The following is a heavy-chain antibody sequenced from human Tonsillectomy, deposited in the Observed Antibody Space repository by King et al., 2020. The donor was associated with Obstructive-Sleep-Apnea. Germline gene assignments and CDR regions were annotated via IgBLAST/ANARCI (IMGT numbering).Heavy chain of an antibody. D-gene: IGHD5-24*01. V-gene: IGHV1-18*01. CDR3: ARVGGGYNLDFYYGMDV. CDR2: ISAYNGNT. J-gene: IGHJ6*02. Sequence: QVQLVQSGAEVKKPGASVKVSCKASGYTFTNYGITWVRQAPGQGPEWMGWISAYNGNTNYAQKLQGRVTMTTDTSTSTAYMELRSLRSDDTAGYYCARVGGGYNLDFYYGMDVWGQGTTVTVSS. CDR1: GYTFTNYG.